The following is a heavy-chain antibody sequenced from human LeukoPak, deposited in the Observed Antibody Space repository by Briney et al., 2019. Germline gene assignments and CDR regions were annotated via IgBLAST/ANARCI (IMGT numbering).Heavy chain of an antibody. V-gene: IGHV1-18*01. J-gene: IGHJ2*01. CDR3: ARVRDFWSGYYRPAYWYFDL. CDR1: GYTLTELS. Sequence: GASVKVSCKVSGYTLTELSMHWVRQAPGQGLEWMGWISAYNGNTNYAQKLQGRVTMTTDTSTSTAYMELRSLRSDDTAVYYCARVRDFWSGYYRPAYWYFDLWGRGTLVTVSS. CDR2: ISAYNGNT. D-gene: IGHD3-3*01.